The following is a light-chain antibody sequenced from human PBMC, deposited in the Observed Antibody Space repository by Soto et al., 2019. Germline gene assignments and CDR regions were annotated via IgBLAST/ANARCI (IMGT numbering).Light chain of an antibody. CDR2: GVS. V-gene: IGKV3-20*01. J-gene: IGKJ1*01. CDR3: QQYDSSWT. CDR1: QSVPSNF. Sequence: EIVLTQSPGTLSLSPGERATLSCRASQSVPSNFLAWYQQKPGQAPILVIYGVSRRATGIPDRFSGSGSGTDFTLTISRLEPEDFALYYCQQYDSSWTFGQGTKGEI.